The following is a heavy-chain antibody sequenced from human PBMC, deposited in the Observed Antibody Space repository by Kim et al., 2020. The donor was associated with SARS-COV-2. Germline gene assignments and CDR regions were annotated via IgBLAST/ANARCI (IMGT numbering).Heavy chain of an antibody. J-gene: IGHJ4*02. D-gene: IGHD6-25*01. CDR1: GTYVNSGGFS. V-gene: IGHV4-30-2*01. CDR3: ACDHGDGYKY. Sequence: SETLSLTCAVSGTYVNSGGFSWSWIRQRPGRGLEWIGYIYYSGTTYSNPSLETRVNISLHTSKNQFSLKLTPVTAADTAIYYCACDHGDGYKYWGRGTL. CDR2: IYYSGTT.